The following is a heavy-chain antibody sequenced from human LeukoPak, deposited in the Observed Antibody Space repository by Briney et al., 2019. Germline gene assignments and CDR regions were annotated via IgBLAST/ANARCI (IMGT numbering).Heavy chain of an antibody. CDR3: TKVARYNWNDVGIFDAFDI. Sequence: GGSLRLSCAASGFTFSSYAMHWVRQAPGKGLEWVAVISYDGSNKYYADSVKGRFTISRDNSMNTLYLQMNSLRTEDTAVYYCTKVARYNWNDVGIFDAFDIWGQGTMVTVSS. J-gene: IGHJ3*02. CDR2: ISYDGSNK. D-gene: IGHD1-20*01. V-gene: IGHV3-30*04. CDR1: GFTFSSYA.